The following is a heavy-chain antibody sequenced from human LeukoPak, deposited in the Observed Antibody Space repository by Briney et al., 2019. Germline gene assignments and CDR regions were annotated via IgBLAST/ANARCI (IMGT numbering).Heavy chain of an antibody. D-gene: IGHD3-10*01. CDR3: VIRGHAFDI. J-gene: IGHJ3*02. CDR2: IYYSGST. CDR1: GGSISSSSYY. Sequence: PSETLSLTCTVSGGSISSSSYYWGWIRQPPGKGLEWIGSIYYSGSTYYNPSRKSRVTISVDTSKNQFSLKLSSVTAADTAVYYCVIRGHAFDIWGQGTMVTVSS. V-gene: IGHV4-39*01.